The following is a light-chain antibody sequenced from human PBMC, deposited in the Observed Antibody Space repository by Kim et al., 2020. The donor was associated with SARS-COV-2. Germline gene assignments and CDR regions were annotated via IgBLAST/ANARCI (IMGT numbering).Light chain of an antibody. CDR2: GIS. J-gene: IGKJ2*01. CDR1: QTVSRNY. CDR3: QQYGSSRGT. Sequence: YPGERATLSCRASQTVSRNYFALYQQRPGQAPRLLIYGISRRATDIPDRFRGSGSGTDFTLTISRLEPEDSAVYYCQQYGSSRGTFGQGTKVDIK. V-gene: IGKV3-20*01.